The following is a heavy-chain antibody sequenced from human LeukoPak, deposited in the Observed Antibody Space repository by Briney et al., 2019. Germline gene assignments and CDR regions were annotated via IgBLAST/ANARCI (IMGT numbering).Heavy chain of an antibody. D-gene: IGHD1-26*01. V-gene: IGHV4-59*01. Sequence: SETLSLTCTVSGGSISSYYWSWIRQPPGKGLEWIGYIYYSGSTNYNPSLKSRVTISVDTSKNQFSLKLSSVTAADTAVYYSARGSGSYSKYYFDYWGQGTLVTVSS. CDR2: IYYSGST. CDR3: ARGSGSYSKYYFDY. J-gene: IGHJ4*02. CDR1: GGSISSYY.